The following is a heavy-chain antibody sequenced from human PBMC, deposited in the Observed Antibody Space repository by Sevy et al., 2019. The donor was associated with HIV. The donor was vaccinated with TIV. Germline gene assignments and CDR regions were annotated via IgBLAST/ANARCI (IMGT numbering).Heavy chain of an antibody. J-gene: IGHJ6*02. Sequence: PESLSLTCAVSGGSISTNNWWSWVRQSPGEGLKWIGEIHHSGSTNYNPSLKSRVTMSVDKSKNQFSLKLTSVTDADTAVYYCTRDLNDFWSGPLDVWGQGTTVNVSS. CDR2: IHHSGST. D-gene: IGHD3-3*01. CDR1: GGSISTNNW. CDR3: TRDLNDFWSGPLDV. V-gene: IGHV4-4*03.